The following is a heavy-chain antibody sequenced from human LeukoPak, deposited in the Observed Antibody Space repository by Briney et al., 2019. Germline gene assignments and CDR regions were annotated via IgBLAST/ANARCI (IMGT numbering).Heavy chain of an antibody. CDR1: GYTFTSYG. J-gene: IGHJ4*02. Sequence: ASVKVSCKASGYTFTSYGIIWVRQAPGQGLEWMGWISAYNGNTNYAQKLQGRVTMTTDTSTSTAYMELRSLRSDDTAVYYCARDRRLWLYFDYWGQGTLVTVSS. V-gene: IGHV1-18*01. D-gene: IGHD5-18*01. CDR3: ARDRRLWLYFDY. CDR2: ISAYNGNT.